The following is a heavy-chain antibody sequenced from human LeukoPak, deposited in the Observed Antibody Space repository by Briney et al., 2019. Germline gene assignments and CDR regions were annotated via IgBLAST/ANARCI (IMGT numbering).Heavy chain of an antibody. CDR3: ARHVGVITARPPDY. V-gene: IGHV5-51*01. J-gene: IGHJ4*02. CDR1: GYSFTSYW. CDR2: NYPGDSDT. Sequence: GEALKISCKGSGYSFTSYWIGWGRQMPGKGLGWMGINYPGDSDTRYSPSFQGQVTISADKSISTAYLQWSSLKASDTAMYYCARHVGVITARPPDYWGQGTLVTVSS. D-gene: IGHD6-6*01.